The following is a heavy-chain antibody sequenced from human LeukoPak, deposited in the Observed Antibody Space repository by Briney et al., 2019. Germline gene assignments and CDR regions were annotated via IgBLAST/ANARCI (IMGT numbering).Heavy chain of an antibody. J-gene: IGHJ4*02. CDR2: INSDGSST. CDR3: ARPRGSGSYYDYGY. V-gene: IGHV3-74*01. CDR1: GFTFSGYW. Sequence: GGSLRLSCAASGFTFSGYWMHWVRHAPGKGLVWVSRINSDGSSTSYADSVKGRFTISRDNAKNTLYLQMNSLRAEDTAVYYCARPRGSGSYYDYGYWGQGTLVTVSS. D-gene: IGHD1-26*01.